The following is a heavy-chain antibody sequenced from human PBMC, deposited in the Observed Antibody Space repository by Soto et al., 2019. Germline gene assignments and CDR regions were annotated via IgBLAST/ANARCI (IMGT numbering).Heavy chain of an antibody. CDR3: ARAPPRQLEPTHFDY. CDR2: ISAYNGNT. Sequence: GASVKVSCKASGYTFTIYGISWMRQAPGQGLEWMGWISAYNGNTNYAQKLQGRVTMTTDTSTSTAYMELRSLRSDDTAVYYCARAPPRQLEPTHFDYWGQGTLVTVSS. CDR1: GYTFTIYG. J-gene: IGHJ4*02. V-gene: IGHV1-18*01. D-gene: IGHD1-1*01.